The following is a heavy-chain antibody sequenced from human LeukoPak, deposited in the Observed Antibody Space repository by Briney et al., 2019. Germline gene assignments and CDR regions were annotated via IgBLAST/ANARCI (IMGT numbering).Heavy chain of an antibody. CDR2: INHSGST. Sequence: SETLSLTCAVYGGSFSDYYWSWIRQPPGKGLVWIGEINHSGSTNYNPSLKSRVTISVDTSKNQFSLKLNSATAADTAVYYCARVPLRRWGRLPGVPYYLDYWGQGTLVTVSS. D-gene: IGHD3-16*01. CDR3: ARVPLRRWGRLPGVPYYLDY. CDR1: GGSFSDYY. V-gene: IGHV4-34*01. J-gene: IGHJ4*02.